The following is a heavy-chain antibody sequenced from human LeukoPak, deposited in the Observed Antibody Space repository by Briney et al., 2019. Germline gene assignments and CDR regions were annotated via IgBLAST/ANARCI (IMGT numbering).Heavy chain of an antibody. CDR2: IYYSGST. D-gene: IGHD4-17*01. Sequence: SETLSLTCTVPGGSISSGDYYWSWIRQPPGKGLEWIGYIYYSGSTYYNPSLKSRVTISVDTSKNQFSQKLSSVTAADTAVYYCASYGDYTNWFDPWGQGTLVTVSS. CDR1: GGSISSGDYY. CDR3: ASYGDYTNWFDP. J-gene: IGHJ5*02. V-gene: IGHV4-30-4*01.